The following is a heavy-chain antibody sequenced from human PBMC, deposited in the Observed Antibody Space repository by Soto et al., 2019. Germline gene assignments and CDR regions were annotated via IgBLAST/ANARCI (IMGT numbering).Heavy chain of an antibody. J-gene: IGHJ5*02. Sequence: ASETLSLTCLVSGGSVTSHHWRWMRQFPGPGLQWIAYTSYTGTTNFHPSLQSRVTISLDTSKNQLSLKLTSMTAADTAVYYCARDMHAGFTHDFDPWGQGTLVTVSS. CDR3: ARDMHAGFTHDFDP. V-gene: IGHV4-59*02. CDR2: TSYTGTT. CDR1: GGSVTSHH. D-gene: IGHD1-1*01.